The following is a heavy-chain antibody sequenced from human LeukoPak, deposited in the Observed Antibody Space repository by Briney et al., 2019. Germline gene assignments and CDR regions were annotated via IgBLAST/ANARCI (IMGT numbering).Heavy chain of an antibody. D-gene: IGHD3-9*01. V-gene: IGHV3-21*01. CDR2: ISSTSSYI. J-gene: IGHJ4*02. Sequence: GGSLRLSCAASGFTFSSYMNWVRQAPGKGLEWVSSISSTSSYIYYADSVKGRFTISRDNAKNSLYLQMNSLRADDTAVYYCARGHSRYFDWYLGFFDYWGQGTLVTVSS. CDR1: GFTFSSY. CDR3: ARGHSRYFDWYLGFFDY.